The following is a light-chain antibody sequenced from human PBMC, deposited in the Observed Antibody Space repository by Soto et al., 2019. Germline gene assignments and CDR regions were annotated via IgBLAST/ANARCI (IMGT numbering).Light chain of an antibody. V-gene: IGLV2-23*01. Sequence: QSALTQPASVSGSPGKSITISCTGTSSHVGSYNLVSWYQQHPGKAPKLMIYEGTKRPSGVSNRFSGSKSGNTASLTISGLQTEEEADYYCCSYAGFTTPVRFGGGTKLTVL. CDR2: EGT. J-gene: IGLJ2*01. CDR3: CSYAGFTTPVR. CDR1: SSHVGSYNL.